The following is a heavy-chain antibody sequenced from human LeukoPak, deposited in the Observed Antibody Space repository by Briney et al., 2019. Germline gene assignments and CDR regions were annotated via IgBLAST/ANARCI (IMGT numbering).Heavy chain of an antibody. J-gene: IGHJ4*02. V-gene: IGHV3-23*01. CDR1: GFTSGDYA. CDR3: AKGRIAAAGKLGY. Sequence: SGGSLRLSCTASGFTSGDYAMSWFRQAPGKGLEWVSAISGSGGSTYYADSVKGRFTISRDNSKNTLYLQMNSLRAEDTAVYYCAKGRIAAAGKLGYWGQGTLVTVSS. D-gene: IGHD6-13*01. CDR2: ISGSGGST.